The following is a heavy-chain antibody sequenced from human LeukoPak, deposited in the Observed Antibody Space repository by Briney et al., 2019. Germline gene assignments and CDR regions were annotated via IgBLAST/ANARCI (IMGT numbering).Heavy chain of an antibody. D-gene: IGHD5-18*01. Sequence: SETLSLTCTVSGGSISSYYWSWIRQPPGKGLEWIGYIYYSGSTNYNPSLKSRVTISVDTSKNQFSLKLSSVTAADTAVYYCARRGYSYGPRPLYYFDYWGQGTLVTVSS. CDR2: IYYSGST. V-gene: IGHV4-59*12. J-gene: IGHJ4*02. CDR1: GGSISSYY. CDR3: ARRGYSYGPRPLYYFDY.